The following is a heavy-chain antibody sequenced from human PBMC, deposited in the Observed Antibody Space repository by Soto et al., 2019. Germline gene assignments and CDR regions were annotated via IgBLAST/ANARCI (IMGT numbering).Heavy chain of an antibody. D-gene: IGHD2-15*01. Sequence: PGGSLRLSCAASGVTFCSYWMSWVRQAPGKGLEWVANIKQDGSEKYYVDSVKGRFTISRDNAKDSLYLQMNSLRAEDTAVYYCARDFHCSGGSCYGYDYWGQGTLVTVSS. CDR3: ARDFHCSGGSCYGYDY. V-gene: IGHV3-7*01. CDR2: IKQDGSEK. CDR1: GVTFCSYW. J-gene: IGHJ4*02.